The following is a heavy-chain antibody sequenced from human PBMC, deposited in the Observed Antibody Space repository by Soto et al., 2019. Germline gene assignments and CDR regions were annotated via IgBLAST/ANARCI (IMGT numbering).Heavy chain of an antibody. D-gene: IGHD2-2*01. Sequence: GSLRLSCTVSGFAFNNYGINWVRQAPGKGLEWVSSISKSDYTYYSDSVKGRFTISRDNAKNSVSLQMNTLRVEDTAVYYCAREDSIIIPAVSDFWGQGTLVTVS. CDR1: GFAFNNYG. V-gene: IGHV3-21*01. CDR3: AREDSIIIPAVSDF. CDR2: ISKSDYT. J-gene: IGHJ4*02.